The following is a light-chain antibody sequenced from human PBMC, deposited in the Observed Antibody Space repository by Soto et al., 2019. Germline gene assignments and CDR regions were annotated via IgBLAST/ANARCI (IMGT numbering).Light chain of an antibody. CDR3: QQYNNWWT. CDR2: GAS. Sequence: EIVMTQSPATLSVSPGERATLSCRASHSVNSNLAWYQQRPGQAPRLLISGASTRATGVPARFSGSGSETEFTLTISSLQSEYFAVYYCQQYNNWWTFGQGTKVEIK. V-gene: IGKV3-15*01. J-gene: IGKJ1*01. CDR1: HSVNSN.